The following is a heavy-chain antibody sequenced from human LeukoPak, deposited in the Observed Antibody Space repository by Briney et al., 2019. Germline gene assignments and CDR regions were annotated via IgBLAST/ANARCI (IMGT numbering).Heavy chain of an antibody. CDR1: GGSFSEYY. CDR2: INHSGST. CDR3: ARRITVFYWFDP. D-gene: IGHD2/OR15-2a*01. Sequence: PSETLSLTCAVYGGSFSEYYWSWIRQPPGKGLEWIGEINHSGSTNYNPSLKSRVTISLDTSKNRFSLKLSSVTAADTAVYYCARRITVFYWFDPWDQGTLVTVSS. V-gene: IGHV4-34*01. J-gene: IGHJ5*02.